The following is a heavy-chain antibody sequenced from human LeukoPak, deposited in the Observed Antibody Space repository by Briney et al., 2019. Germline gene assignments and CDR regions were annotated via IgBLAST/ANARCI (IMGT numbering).Heavy chain of an antibody. CDR3: TKDHSGYAGDYFDY. CDR1: GFTFDDYA. V-gene: IGHV3-43*02. CDR2: ISGDGGST. J-gene: IGHJ4*02. Sequence: PGGSLRLSCAASGFTFDDYAMHWVRQAPGKGLECVSLISGDGGSTYYADSVKGRFTISRGSSKNSLYLQMNSLRTDDTALYYCTKDHSGYAGDYFDYWGQGTLVTVSS. D-gene: IGHD5-12*01.